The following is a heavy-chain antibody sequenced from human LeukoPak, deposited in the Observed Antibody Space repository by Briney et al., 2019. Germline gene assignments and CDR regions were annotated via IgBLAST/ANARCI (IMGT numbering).Heavy chain of an antibody. CDR2: LNASNDVT. J-gene: IGHJ4*02. Sequence: ASVTVSCKASGYIFNNHYIHWVRQAPGEGLEWMGWLNASNDVTNYVQNFQGSVAMTRDTSISTAYMELTRLIPDDTAMYYCARGMVTTSGSFDYWGQGTLVTVSS. CDR3: ARGMVTTSGSFDY. V-gene: IGHV1-2*04. CDR1: GYIFNNHY. D-gene: IGHD4-17*01.